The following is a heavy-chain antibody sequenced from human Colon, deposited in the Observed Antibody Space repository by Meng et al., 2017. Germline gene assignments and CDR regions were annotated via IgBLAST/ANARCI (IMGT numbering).Heavy chain of an antibody. D-gene: IGHD3-10*01. Sequence: QGQVREARPELGKPSGTLSLTCTVSSGSYRSTIWCTWVRQPPGKGLEWIGEIYHSGNTNYNPSLKSRVTISVDKSKNQFSLKLNSVTAADTAVYFCARRAPLWFGELASFDSWGQGTLVTVSS. CDR2: IYHSGNT. CDR1: SGSYRSTIW. V-gene: IGHV4-4*02. CDR3: ARRAPLWFGELASFDS. J-gene: IGHJ4*02.